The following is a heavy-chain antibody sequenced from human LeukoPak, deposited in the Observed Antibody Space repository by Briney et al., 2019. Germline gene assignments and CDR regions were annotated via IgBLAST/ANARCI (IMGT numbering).Heavy chain of an antibody. CDR1: GFTFSSYA. D-gene: IGHD6-19*01. CDR3: AKDLSKMESSGWDPDAFDI. V-gene: IGHV3-23*01. Sequence: AGGSLRLSCAASGFTFSSYAMSWVRQAPGKGLEWVSAISGSGGSTYYADSVKGRFTISRDNSKNTLYLQMNSLRAEDTAVYYCAKDLSKMESSGWDPDAFDIWGQGTMVTVSS. CDR2: ISGSGGST. J-gene: IGHJ3*02.